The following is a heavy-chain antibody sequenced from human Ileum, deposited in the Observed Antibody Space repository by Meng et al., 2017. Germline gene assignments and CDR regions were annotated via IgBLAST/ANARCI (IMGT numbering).Heavy chain of an antibody. V-gene: IGHV3-7*01. J-gene: IGHJ2*01. D-gene: IGHD3-22*01. Sequence: GESLKISCAASGFTFSSYWMSWVRQAPGKGLEWVANIKQDGSEEKYVDSVKGRFTISRDNAKNSLHLQMNSLRAEDTAVYYCARDSSYYYDSSEYWYFDLWGHGTLVTVSS. CDR3: ARDSSYYYDSSEYWYFDL. CDR2: IKQDGSEE. CDR1: GFTFSSYW.